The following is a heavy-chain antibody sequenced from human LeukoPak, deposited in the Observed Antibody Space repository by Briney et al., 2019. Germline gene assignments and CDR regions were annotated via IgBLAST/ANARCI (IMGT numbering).Heavy chain of an antibody. J-gene: IGHJ4*02. Sequence: TGGSLRLSCAASGFTFSNYWMTWVRQAPGKGLECVADIKQDGSEKYYVDSVKGRFTISRDNAKNSLYLQMNSLRAEDTAVYYCARENDFWSGFPVHFDYWGQGTLVTVSS. CDR1: GFTFSNYW. V-gene: IGHV3-7*01. D-gene: IGHD3-3*01. CDR3: ARENDFWSGFPVHFDY. CDR2: IKQDGSEK.